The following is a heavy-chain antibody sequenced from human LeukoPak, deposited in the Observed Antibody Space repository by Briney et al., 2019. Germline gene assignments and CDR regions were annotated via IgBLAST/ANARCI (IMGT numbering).Heavy chain of an antibody. CDR2: INHSGST. CDR3: ARHLYGSGSHRIDY. Sequence: SETLSLTCAVYGGSFSGYYWSWIRQPPGKGLEWIGEINHSGSTNYNPSLKSRVTISVDTSKNQFSLNLSSVTAADAAVYHCARHLYGSGSHRIDYWGQGSLVTVSS. D-gene: IGHD6-19*01. V-gene: IGHV4-34*01. CDR1: GGSFSGYY. J-gene: IGHJ4*02.